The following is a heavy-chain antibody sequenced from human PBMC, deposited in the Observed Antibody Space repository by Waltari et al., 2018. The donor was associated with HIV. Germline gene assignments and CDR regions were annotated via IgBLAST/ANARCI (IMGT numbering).Heavy chain of an antibody. J-gene: IGHJ4*02. CDR3: ATALYSSSSAGSIDY. V-gene: IGHV1-2*02. D-gene: IGHD6-6*01. CDR2: INPNSGGT. Sequence: QVQLVQSGAEVKKPGASVKVSCKASGYPFTCSYMHWVRQAPGQGLEWMGWINPNSGGTNYAQKFQGRVTMTRDTSISTAYMELSWLRSDDTAVYYCATALYSSSSAGSIDYWGQGTLVTVSS. CDR1: GYPFTCSY.